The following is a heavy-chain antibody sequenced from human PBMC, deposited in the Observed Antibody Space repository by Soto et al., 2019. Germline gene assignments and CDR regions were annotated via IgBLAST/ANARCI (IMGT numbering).Heavy chain of an antibody. Sequence: QLQLQESGPGLVKPSETLSLTCTVSGGSISSSSYYWGWIRQPPGKGLEWIGSIYYSGSTYYNPSLKSRVTISVDTSKNQFSLKLSSVTAADTAVYYCARHPWVVVAAISWGHETMVTVSS. CDR1: GGSISSSSYY. V-gene: IGHV4-39*01. J-gene: IGHJ3*01. CDR3: ARHPWVVVAAIS. CDR2: IYYSGST. D-gene: IGHD2-15*01.